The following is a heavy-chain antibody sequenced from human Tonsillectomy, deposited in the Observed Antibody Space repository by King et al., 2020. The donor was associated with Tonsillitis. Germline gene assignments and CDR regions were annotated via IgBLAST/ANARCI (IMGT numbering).Heavy chain of an antibody. J-gene: IGHJ3*01. D-gene: IGHD3-22*01. V-gene: IGHV3-7*04. Sequence: VQLVESGGGLVQPGGSLRLSCAGSGFTFSSYWMTWVRQAPGKGLEWVANIKEDGTKKYYVDSVKGRFAISRDNAKNSLSLQMNSLRAEDTAVYFCAGDSNYHESSFYYDTFDLWGQGTMVTVSS. CDR1: GFTFSSYW. CDR2: IKEDGTKK. CDR3: AGDSNYHESSFYYDTFDL.